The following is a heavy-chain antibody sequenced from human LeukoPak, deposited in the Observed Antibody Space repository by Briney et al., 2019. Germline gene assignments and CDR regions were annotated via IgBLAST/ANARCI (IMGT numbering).Heavy chain of an antibody. J-gene: IGHJ1*01. Sequence: GGSLRLSCAASGFTFSSYWMHWVRQAPGKGLVWVSRIKSDGSTNYADSVKGRFAISRDNAKNTVSLQMNSLRAEDTGVYYCARAPSEIGGYYPEYFRHWGQGTLVTVSS. CDR3: ARAPSEIGGYYPEYFRH. V-gene: IGHV3-74*01. CDR1: GFTFSSYW. D-gene: IGHD3-22*01. CDR2: IKSDGST.